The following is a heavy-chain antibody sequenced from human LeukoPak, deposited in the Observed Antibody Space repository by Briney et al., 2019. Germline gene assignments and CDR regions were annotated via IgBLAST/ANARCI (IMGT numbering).Heavy chain of an antibody. J-gene: IGHJ4*02. CDR2: IYTSGST. CDR1: GGSISSYY. Sequence: SETLSLTCTVSGGSISSYYWSWIRQPAGKGLEWIGRIYTSGSTNYNPSLKSRVPMSVDTSKNQFSLKLSSVTAADTAVYYCARDLRYSSSWYHDYWGQGTLVTVSS. CDR3: ARDLRYSSSWYHDY. V-gene: IGHV4-4*07. D-gene: IGHD6-13*01.